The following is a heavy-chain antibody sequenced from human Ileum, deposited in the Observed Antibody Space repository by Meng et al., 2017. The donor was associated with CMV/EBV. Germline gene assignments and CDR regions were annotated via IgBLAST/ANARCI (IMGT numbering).Heavy chain of an antibody. CDR1: GLTFSAEA. V-gene: IGHV3-30*04. J-gene: IGHJ4*02. CDR2: ITFDGRNT. CDR3: VRDYNDGRGRLDY. D-gene: IGHD3-22*01. Sequence: AVAGLTFSAEARHWVRQAPGKGLEWVAGITFDGRNTHYADSVKGRFTISRDNSRNTLSLQMNSLRAEDTAVYYCVRDYNDGRGRLDYWGQGTLVTVSS.